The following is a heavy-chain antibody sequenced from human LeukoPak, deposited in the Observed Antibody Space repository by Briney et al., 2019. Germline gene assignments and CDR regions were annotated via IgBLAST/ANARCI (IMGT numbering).Heavy chain of an antibody. CDR1: GYTFTGYY. CDR3: ARDQAFVYCSGGTCYDDY. V-gene: IGHV1-2*02. Sequence: ASVKVSCEASGYTFTGYYMHWVRQAPGQGLEWMGWINPNSGDTHYAQKFQGRVTMTRDTSINTAYMELSRLRSDDTAVYYCARDQAFVYCSGGTCYDDYWGQGSLVTVSS. J-gene: IGHJ4*02. CDR2: INPNSGDT. D-gene: IGHD2-15*01.